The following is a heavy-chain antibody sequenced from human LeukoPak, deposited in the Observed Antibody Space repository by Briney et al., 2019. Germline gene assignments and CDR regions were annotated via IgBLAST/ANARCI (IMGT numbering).Heavy chain of an antibody. V-gene: IGHV4-61*02. J-gene: IGHJ4*02. CDR3: ASPEGY. CDR2: IYTSGST. CDR1: GGSISSGNSY. D-gene: IGHD1-14*01. Sequence: SETLSLTCTVSGGSISSGNSYWSWIRQPAGKGLEWIGRIYTSGSTNYNPSLKSRVTISIDTSKNQFSLKLNSVTAADTVVYYCASPEGYWGQGTLVTVSS.